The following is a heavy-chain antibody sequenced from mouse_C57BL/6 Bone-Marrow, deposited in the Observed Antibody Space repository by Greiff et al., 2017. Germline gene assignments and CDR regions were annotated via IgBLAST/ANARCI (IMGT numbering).Heavy chain of an antibody. J-gene: IGHJ2*01. CDR1: GYTFTSYW. CDR3: TRYGNYDYDENYFDY. CDR2: IYPGNSDT. V-gene: IGHV1-5*01. Sequence: VQLQQSGTVLARPGASVKMSCKTSGYTFTSYWMHWVKQRPGQGLEWIGAIYPGNSDTSYNQKFKGKAKLTAVTSASTAYMELSSLTNEDSAVYYCTRYGNYDYDENYFDYWGQGTTLTVSS. D-gene: IGHD2-4*01.